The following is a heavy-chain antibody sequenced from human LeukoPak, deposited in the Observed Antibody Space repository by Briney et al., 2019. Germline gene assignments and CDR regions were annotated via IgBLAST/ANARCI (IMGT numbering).Heavy chain of an antibody. CDR2: INHSGST. J-gene: IGHJ4*02. D-gene: IGHD6-13*01. CDR1: GGSFSGYY. CDR3: ARGRRVDY. Sequence: SETLSLTCAVYGGSFSGYYWSWIRQPPGKGLEWIGEINHSGSTNYNPFLKSRVTISVDTSKNQFSLKLSSVTAADTAVYYCARGRRVDYWGQGTLVTVSS. V-gene: IGHV4-34*01.